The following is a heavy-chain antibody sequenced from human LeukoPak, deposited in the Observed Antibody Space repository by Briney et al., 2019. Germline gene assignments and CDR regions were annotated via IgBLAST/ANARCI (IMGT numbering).Heavy chain of an antibody. V-gene: IGHV4-59*01. CDR3: ARVGGGSSGWYP. J-gene: IGHJ4*02. D-gene: IGHD6-19*01. CDR1: GGSISSYY. CDR2: IFSSGST. Sequence: SETLSLTCTVSGGSISSYYWSWIRQPPGKGLEWIGYIFSSGSTNYNPSLKSRVTISVDTSKNQFSLKLRSVTAADTAVYYCARVGGGSSGWYPWGQGTLVTVSS.